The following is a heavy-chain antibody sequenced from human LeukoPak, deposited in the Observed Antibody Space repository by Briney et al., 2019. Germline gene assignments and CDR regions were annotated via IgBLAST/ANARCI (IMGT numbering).Heavy chain of an antibody. J-gene: IGHJ4*02. D-gene: IGHD6-19*01. CDR3: AAESERWLLRS. V-gene: IGHV4-4*02. Sequence: SGTLSLTCAVSGGSISRSNWCIWVRQPPGKGLEWIGEIYQSGSTNYNPSLKSRVTISVDTSKNQFSLKLSSVTAADTAVYYCAAESERWLLRSWGQGTLVTVSS. CDR1: GGSISRSNW. CDR2: IYQSGST.